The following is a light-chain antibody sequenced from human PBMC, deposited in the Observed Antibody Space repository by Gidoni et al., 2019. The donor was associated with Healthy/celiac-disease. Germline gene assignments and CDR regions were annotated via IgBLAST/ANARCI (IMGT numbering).Light chain of an antibody. J-gene: IGKJ4*01. Sequence: DIVMTQSPLSLPVTPGEPASISCRSSQSLLHSNGYNYLDWYLQKPGQSPQLLIYLGSNRASGVPDRFSGSGSGTDFTLKISRVEAEDVGVYYCMQALQTPVGPLTFGGGTKVEIK. CDR2: LGS. CDR1: QSLLHSNGYNY. CDR3: MQALQTPVGPLT. V-gene: IGKV2-28*01.